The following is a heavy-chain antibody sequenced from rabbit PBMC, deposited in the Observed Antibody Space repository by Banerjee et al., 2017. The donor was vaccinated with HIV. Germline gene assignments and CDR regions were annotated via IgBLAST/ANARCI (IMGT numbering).Heavy chain of an antibody. CDR1: GFDFSSYG. D-gene: IGHD4-1*01. J-gene: IGHJ4*01. V-gene: IGHV1S45*01. CDR3: ARDLAGVIGWNFNL. Sequence: QEQLEESGGDLVKPEGSLKLSCKASGFDFSSYGVSWVRQTPGKGLEWIACINTISGDTVYATWAKGRFTISKASWTTVTLQMTSLTAADTASYFCARDLAGVIGWNFNLWGPGTLVTVS. CDR2: INTISGDT.